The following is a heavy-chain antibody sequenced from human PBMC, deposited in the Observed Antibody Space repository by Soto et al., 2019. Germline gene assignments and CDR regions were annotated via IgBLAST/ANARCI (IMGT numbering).Heavy chain of an antibody. V-gene: IGHV3-23*01. J-gene: IGHJ6*02. CDR1: GFTFSSYA. CDR2: ISGSGGST. CDR3: AKKISVVGVAARYYYYYYGMDV. D-gene: IGHD6-6*01. Sequence: EVQLLESGGGLVQPGGSLRLSCAASGFTFSSYAMSWVRQAPGKGLEWVSAISGSGGSTYYADSVKGRFTISRDNSKNTLYLQMNSLRAEDTAVYYCAKKISVVGVAARYYYYYYGMDVWGQGTTVTVSS.